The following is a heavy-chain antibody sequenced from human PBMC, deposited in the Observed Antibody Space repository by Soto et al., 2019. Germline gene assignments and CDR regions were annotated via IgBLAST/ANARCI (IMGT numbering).Heavy chain of an antibody. CDR3: ARYNWGAMGAFDI. CDR2: IYYSGST. D-gene: IGHD1-1*01. CDR1: GGSISSYY. Sequence: QVQLQESGPRLVKPSENLSLTCTVSGGSISSYYWSWILQPPGKGLEWIGYIYYSGSTNYNPSLKSRVTISVDTSKNQFSLKLSSVTAADTAVYYCARYNWGAMGAFDIWGQGTMVTVSS. V-gene: IGHV4-59*01. J-gene: IGHJ3*02.